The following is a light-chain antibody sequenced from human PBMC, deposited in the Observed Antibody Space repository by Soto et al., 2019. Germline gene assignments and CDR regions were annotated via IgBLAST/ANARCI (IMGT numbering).Light chain of an antibody. CDR1: SSDVGTYNY. CDR2: DVS. CDR3: SSYTSSSTLL. Sequence: QSVLTQPASVSGSPGQSITISCTGTSSDVGTYNYVSWYQHHPGKAPKLMIYDVSNRPSGVSNRFSGSKSGNTASLTISGLQAEDEADHYCSSYTSSSTLLFGGGTKLTVL. V-gene: IGLV2-14*03. J-gene: IGLJ2*01.